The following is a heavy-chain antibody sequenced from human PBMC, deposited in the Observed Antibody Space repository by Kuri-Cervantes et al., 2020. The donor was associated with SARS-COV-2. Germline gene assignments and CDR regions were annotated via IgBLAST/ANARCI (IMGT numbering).Heavy chain of an antibody. CDR2: ISWNSGSI. CDR3: AKDMESGGSYSTFDY. V-gene: IGHV3-9*01. CDR1: GFTFDDYA. J-gene: IGHJ4*02. Sequence: SLKISCAASGFTFDDYATHWVRRAPGKGLEWVSGISWNSGSIGYADSVKGRFTISRDNAKNSLYLQMNSLRAEDTALYYCAKDMESGGSYSTFDYWGQGTLVTVSS. D-gene: IGHD2-15*01.